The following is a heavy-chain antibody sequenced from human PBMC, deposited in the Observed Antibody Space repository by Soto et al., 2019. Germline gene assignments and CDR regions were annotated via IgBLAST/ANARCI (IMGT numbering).Heavy chain of an antibody. V-gene: IGHV3-30*04. J-gene: IGHJ6*02. Sequence: GGSLRLSCAASGFTFSSYTFHWVRQAPGKGLDWVAVISYDGGNKYYADSVKGRFTISRDNSGNTLFLQLNSLRAEDTAVYYCARASSWPPFYYYGLAVWGQGTSVTVSS. CDR3: ARASSWPPFYYYGLAV. D-gene: IGHD2-15*01. CDR2: ISYDGGNK. CDR1: GFTFSSYT.